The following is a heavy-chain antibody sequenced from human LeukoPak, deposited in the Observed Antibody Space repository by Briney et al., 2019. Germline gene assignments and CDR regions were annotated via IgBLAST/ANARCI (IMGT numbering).Heavy chain of an antibody. CDR3: ARDSLRYSGPDAFDI. D-gene: IGHD5-12*01. CDR1: GFTFSSYW. V-gene: IGHV3-7*01. Sequence: PGGSLRLSCAASGFTFSSYWMSWVRQAPGKGLEWMANIKQDGSEKYYVDSVKGRFTISRDNAKNSLYLQMNSLRAEDTAVYYCARDSLRYSGPDAFDIWGQGTMVTVSS. J-gene: IGHJ3*02. CDR2: IKQDGSEK.